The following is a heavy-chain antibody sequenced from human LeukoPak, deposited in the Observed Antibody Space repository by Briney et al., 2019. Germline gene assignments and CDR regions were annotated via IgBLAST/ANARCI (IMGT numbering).Heavy chain of an antibody. CDR3: VKSGGYGLIDY. V-gene: IGHV4-39*01. CDR1: GPSISGSGYY. J-gene: IGHJ4*02. CDR2: IYYTGST. D-gene: IGHD1-26*01. Sequence: SETLSLTCAVSGPSISGSGYYLGWIRQPPGKGLEWIGNIYYTGSTYYNASLQSRVTISIDMSKNQFSLRLNAVTAADTAMYYCVKSGGYGLIDYWGQGTLVTVSS.